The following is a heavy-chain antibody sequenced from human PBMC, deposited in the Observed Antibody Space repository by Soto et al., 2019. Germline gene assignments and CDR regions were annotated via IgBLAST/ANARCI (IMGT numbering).Heavy chain of an antibody. CDR3: ARAGGRHSGGIDY. Sequence: QVQLVQSGAEVKKPGSSVKVSCKASGGTFSSYSINWVRQAPGQGLEWMGEIIPIFGTANYAQKFQGRVTITADESTSTAYMELSSLTAADTAVYYCARAGGRHSGGIDYWGQGTLVTVSS. J-gene: IGHJ4*02. CDR2: IIPIFGTA. D-gene: IGHD1-26*01. CDR1: GGTFSSYS. V-gene: IGHV1-69*01.